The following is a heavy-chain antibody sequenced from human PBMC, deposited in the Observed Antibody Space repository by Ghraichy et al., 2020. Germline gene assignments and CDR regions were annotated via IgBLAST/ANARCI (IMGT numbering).Heavy chain of an antibody. D-gene: IGHD6-19*01. CDR3: TTAHARSGWDPFDY. J-gene: IGHJ4*02. V-gene: IGHV3-15*01. CDR2: IKSKTDGGTT. Sequence: GGSLRLSCAASGFTFSNAWMSWVRQAPGKGLEWVGRIKSKTDGGTTDYAAPVKGRFTISRDDSKNTLYLQMNSLKTEDTAVYYCTTAHARSGWDPFDYWGQGTLVTVSS. CDR1: GFTFSNAW.